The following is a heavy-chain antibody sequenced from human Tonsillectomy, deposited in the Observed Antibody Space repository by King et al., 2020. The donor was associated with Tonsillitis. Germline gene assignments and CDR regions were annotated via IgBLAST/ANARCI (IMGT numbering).Heavy chain of an antibody. V-gene: IGHV3-21*01. Sequence: VQLVESGGGLFKPGGSLRLSCAASGFTFSTFSMNWVRQAPGRGLEWVSFISGSSAYIAYADSLKGRFTVSRDNAKNSLFLQMNSLRAEDTAIYYCARDLGRLSGSYFDYWGQGTPVTVSS. CDR1: GFTFSTFS. D-gene: IGHD1-26*01. J-gene: IGHJ4*02. CDR3: ARDLGRLSGSYFDY. CDR2: ISGSSAYI.